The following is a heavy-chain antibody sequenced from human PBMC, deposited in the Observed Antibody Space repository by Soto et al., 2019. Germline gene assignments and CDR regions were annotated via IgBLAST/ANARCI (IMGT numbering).Heavy chain of an antibody. V-gene: IGHV4-30-4*01. Sequence: SETLSLTCTVSGGSVDRGDYYWTWIRQPPGKGLEWIGYIYYSGSTYYNPSLKSRVTISVDTSKNQFSLKLSSVTAADTAVYYCARGLRRGRAPGYCSGGSCYYYYGMDVWGQGTTVTVSS. CDR3: ARGLRRGRAPGYCSGGSCYYYYGMDV. CDR2: IYYSGST. D-gene: IGHD2-15*01. J-gene: IGHJ6*02. CDR1: GGSVDRGDYY.